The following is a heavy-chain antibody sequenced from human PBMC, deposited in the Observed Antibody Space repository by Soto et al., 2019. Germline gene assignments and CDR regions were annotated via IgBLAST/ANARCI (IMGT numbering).Heavy chain of an antibody. CDR2: ISSSGSTI. CDR1: GFTFSSYE. D-gene: IGHD2-2*01. Sequence: GGSLRLSCAASGFTFSSYEMNWVRQAPGKGLEWVSYISSSGSTIYYADSVKGRFTISRDNAKNSLYLQMNSLRAEDTAVYYCAKDLLEVPAAMVYWGQGTLVTVSS. V-gene: IGHV3-48*03. CDR3: AKDLLEVPAAMVY. J-gene: IGHJ4*02.